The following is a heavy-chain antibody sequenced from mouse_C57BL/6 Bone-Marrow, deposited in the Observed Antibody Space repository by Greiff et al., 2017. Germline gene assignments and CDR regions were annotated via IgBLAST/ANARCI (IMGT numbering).Heavy chain of an antibody. J-gene: IGHJ3*01. CDR3: ARRVMITTRRTFAY. CDR1: GFTFSDYG. V-gene: IGHV5-15*01. Sequence: EVKLVESGGGLVQPGGSLKLSCAASGFTFSDYGMAWVRQAPRTGPAWVAFLSNLAYSIYYADTVTGRFTISRENAKNTLYLEMSSLRSEDTAVYYVARRVMITTRRTFAYWGQGTLVTVSA. D-gene: IGHD2-4*01. CDR2: LSNLAYSI.